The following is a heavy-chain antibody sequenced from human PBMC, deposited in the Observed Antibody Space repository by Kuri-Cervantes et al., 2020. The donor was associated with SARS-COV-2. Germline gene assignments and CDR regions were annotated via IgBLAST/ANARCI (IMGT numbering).Heavy chain of an antibody. J-gene: IGHJ5*02. CDR3: ARMRIAAAGTGWFDP. Sequence: SETLSLTCAVYGGSFSGYYWSWNRQPPGKGLEWIGSIYHSGSTYYNPSLKSRVTISVDTSKNQFSLKLSSVTAADTAVYYCARMRIAAAGTGWFDPWGQGTLVTVSS. CDR2: IYHSGST. V-gene: IGHV4-34*01. CDR1: GGSFSGYY. D-gene: IGHD6-13*01.